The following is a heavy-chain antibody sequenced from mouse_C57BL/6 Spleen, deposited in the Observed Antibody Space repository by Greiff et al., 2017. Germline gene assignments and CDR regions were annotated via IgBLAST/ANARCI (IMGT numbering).Heavy chain of an antibody. J-gene: IGHJ4*01. CDR2: IYPGDGDT. V-gene: IGHV1-80*01. CDR1: GYAFSSYW. CDR3: YYAYAMDY. D-gene: IGHD1-1*01. Sequence: QVQLQQSGAELVKPGASVKISCKASGYAFSSYWMHWVKQRPGKGLEWIGQIYPGDGDTNYNGKFKGKATLTADKSSSTAYMQLSSLTSEDSAVYFCYYAYAMDYWGQGTSVTVSS.